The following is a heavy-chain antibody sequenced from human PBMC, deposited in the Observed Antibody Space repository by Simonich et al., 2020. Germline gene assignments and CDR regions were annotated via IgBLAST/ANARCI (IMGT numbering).Heavy chain of an antibody. CDR2: IYYSGST. D-gene: IGHD5-12*01. CDR1: GGSISSYY. V-gene: IGHV4-59*08. J-gene: IGHJ4*02. Sequence: QVQLQESGPGLVKPSETLSLTCTVSGGSISSYYWSWIRQPPGKGLEGIGYIYYSGSTNYNPSLTSRVTISVDTSKNQFSLKLSSVTAADTAVYYCARHDRWLQFYFDYWGQGTLVTVSS. CDR3: ARHDRWLQFYFDY.